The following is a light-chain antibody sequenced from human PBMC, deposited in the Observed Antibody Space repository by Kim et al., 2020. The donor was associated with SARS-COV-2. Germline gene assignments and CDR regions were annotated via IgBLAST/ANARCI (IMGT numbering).Light chain of an antibody. CDR2: GAS. CDR3: QQYGTSPYT. CDR1: QSVSSGY. Sequence: EIVLTQSPGTLSLSPGERGTLSCRASQSVSSGYLAWYQQKPGQPPRLLIYGASSRATGIPDRFSGSGSGTDFTLTISRLEPEDFAVFYCQQYGTSPYTFGQGTKLEIK. J-gene: IGKJ2*01. V-gene: IGKV3-20*01.